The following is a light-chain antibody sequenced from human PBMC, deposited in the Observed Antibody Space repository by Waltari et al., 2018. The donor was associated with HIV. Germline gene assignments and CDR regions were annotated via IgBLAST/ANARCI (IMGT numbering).Light chain of an antibody. V-gene: IGKV1-5*03. Sequence: DIQMTQSPSTLSASVGDRVTITCRARNNISSGVAWYQQKPGKVPKLLIYKASILESGVPVRFSGSVSGTQFTLTISSLQPDDFATYYCHQYGTFGQGTKVEIK. CDR2: KAS. J-gene: IGKJ1*01. CDR3: HQYGT. CDR1: NNISSG.